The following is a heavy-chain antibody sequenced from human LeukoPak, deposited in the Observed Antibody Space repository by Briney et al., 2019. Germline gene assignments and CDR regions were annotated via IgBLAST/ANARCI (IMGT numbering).Heavy chain of an antibody. CDR1: GYTFTSYG. CDR2: ISAYNGNT. CDR3: ARGERSRYQLLLGGRVYYMDV. Sequence: ASVKVSCKASGYTFTSYGISWVRQAPGQGLEWMGWISAYNGNTNYAQKLQGRVTITLNTSISTAYMELSSLRSDDTAIYYCARGERSRYQLLLGGRVYYMDVWGEGTTVTVSS. J-gene: IGHJ6*03. V-gene: IGHV1-18*01. D-gene: IGHD2-2*01.